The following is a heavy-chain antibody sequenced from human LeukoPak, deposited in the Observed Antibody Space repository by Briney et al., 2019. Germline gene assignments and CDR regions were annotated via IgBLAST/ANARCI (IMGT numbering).Heavy chain of an antibody. V-gene: IGHV3-23*01. CDR2: ISGSGGST. J-gene: IGHJ4*02. D-gene: IGHD2-2*02. CDR3: APRGDTPY. Sequence: GRSLRLSCAASGFTFSSYAMHWVRQAPGKGLEWVSAISGSGGSTSYADPMKGRFTISRDNSKNTLYLQMNSLRAEDTAVYYCAPRGDTPYWGQGTLVTVSS. CDR1: GFTFSSYA.